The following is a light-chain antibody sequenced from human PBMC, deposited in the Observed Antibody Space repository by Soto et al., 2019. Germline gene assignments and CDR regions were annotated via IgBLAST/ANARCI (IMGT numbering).Light chain of an antibody. Sequence: DVQMTQSPSSLSASVGDRVTITCRASQGISNYLAWFQQRPGKVPTLLIYDASTLQPGVPARFSGGGSGTDFTLTISSLQPEDFATYYCQQYGIDAPGFTFGQGTKLEI. V-gene: IGKV1-27*01. CDR1: QGISNY. CDR2: DAS. CDR3: QQYGIDAPGFT. J-gene: IGKJ2*01.